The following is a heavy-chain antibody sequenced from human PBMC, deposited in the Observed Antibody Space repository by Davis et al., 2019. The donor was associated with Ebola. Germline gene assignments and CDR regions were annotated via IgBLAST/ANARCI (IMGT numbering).Heavy chain of an antibody. Sequence: ASVTVSCKASGYNFKTNYMNWVRQAPGHGLKWMGVIDPTDGSTTYAQEFQGRVTMTRDTYTSTMYLEVRSLTIEDTAVYYCVIISMTWGQGTLVTVSS. D-gene: IGHD2-21*02. CDR1: GYNFKTNY. V-gene: IGHV1-46*02. J-gene: IGHJ4*03. CDR2: IDPTDGST. CDR3: VIISMT.